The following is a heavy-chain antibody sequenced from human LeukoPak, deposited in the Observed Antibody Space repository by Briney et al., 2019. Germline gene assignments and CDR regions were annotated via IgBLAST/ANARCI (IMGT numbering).Heavy chain of an antibody. D-gene: IGHD1-14*01. CDR2: INPSGGST. V-gene: IGHV1-46*01. CDR3: AREAGIAVYFQH. CDR1: GYTFTSYG. J-gene: IGHJ1*01. Sequence: ASVKVSCKASGYTFTSYGISWVRQAPGQGLEWMGIINPSGGSTSYAQKFQGRVTMTRDTSTSTVYMELSSLRSEDTAVYYCAREAGIAVYFQHWGQGTLVTVSS.